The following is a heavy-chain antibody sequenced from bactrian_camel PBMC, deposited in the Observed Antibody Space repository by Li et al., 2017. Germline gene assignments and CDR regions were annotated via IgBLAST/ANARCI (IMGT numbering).Heavy chain of an antibody. Sequence: QVQLVESGGGSVQTGGSLRLACRASGPIYSRYCMGWFRQAPGKEREEVATMLTVGHTKYAESVKGRFSISEDKDKNTLYLQMNNLKPEDTAMYYCASDSGPWIEVVAAIPHFAISGQGTQVTVS. J-gene: IGHJ4*01. CDR2: MLTVGHT. CDR1: GPIYSRYC. V-gene: IGHV3S57*01. D-gene: IGHD1*01.